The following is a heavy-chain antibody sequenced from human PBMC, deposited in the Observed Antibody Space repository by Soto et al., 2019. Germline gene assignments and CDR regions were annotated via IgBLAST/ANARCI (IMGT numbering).Heavy chain of an antibody. Sequence: PGGSLRLSCAASGFTFSSYAMSWVRQAPGKGLEWVSAISGSGGSTYYADSVKGRFTISRDNSKNTLYLQMNSLRAEDTAVYYCAKGGMYYYDSSGSYLYNWFDPWGQGSLVTVSS. CDR1: GFTFSSYA. J-gene: IGHJ5*02. V-gene: IGHV3-23*01. CDR3: AKGGMYYYDSSGSYLYNWFDP. D-gene: IGHD3-22*01. CDR2: ISGSGGST.